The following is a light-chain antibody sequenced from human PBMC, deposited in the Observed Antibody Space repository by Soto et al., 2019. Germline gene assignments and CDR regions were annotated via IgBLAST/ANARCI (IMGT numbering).Light chain of an antibody. V-gene: IGKV3-11*01. Sequence: ESVLTQSPATLSLSPGDRATLSCRASQSITNSLAWYRHQPCQPPRLLIYDASKMATGIPARFIGSGSGTHFTLTISSLESEDVGLYYCQQRSNWPSVTFGGGTKVEIK. CDR1: QSITNS. CDR2: DAS. CDR3: QQRSNWPSVT. J-gene: IGKJ4*01.